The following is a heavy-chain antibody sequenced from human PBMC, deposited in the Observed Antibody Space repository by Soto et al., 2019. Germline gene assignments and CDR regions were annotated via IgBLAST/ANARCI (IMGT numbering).Heavy chain of an antibody. Sequence: ASVKVSCKASGYTFTSYDINWVRQATGQGLEWMGWMNPNSGNTGYAQKFQGRVTMTRNTSISTAYMELSSLRSGDTAVYYCARIYIVVVPGDLAYYYYYYMDVWGKGTTVTVSS. CDR1: GYTFTSYD. CDR3: ARIYIVVVPGDLAYYYYYYMDV. CDR2: MNPNSGNT. J-gene: IGHJ6*03. V-gene: IGHV1-8*01. D-gene: IGHD2-2*01.